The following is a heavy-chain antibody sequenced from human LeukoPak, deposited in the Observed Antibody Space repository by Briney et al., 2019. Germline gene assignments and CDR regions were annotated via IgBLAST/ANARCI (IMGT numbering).Heavy chain of an antibody. CDR3: ASFRPSGYLTDY. CDR2: IYYSGST. J-gene: IGHJ4*02. CDR1: GGSISSSSYY. Sequence: PSETLSLTCTVSGGSISSSSYYWGWIRQPPGKGLEWIGSIYYSGSTYYNPSLKGRVTISVDTSKNQFSLKLSSVTAADTAAYYCASFRPSGYLTDYWGQGTLVTVSS. V-gene: IGHV4-39*01. D-gene: IGHD3-3*01.